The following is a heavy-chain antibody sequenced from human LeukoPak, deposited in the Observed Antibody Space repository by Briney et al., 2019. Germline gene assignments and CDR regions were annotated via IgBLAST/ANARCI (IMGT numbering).Heavy chain of an antibody. CDR2: IYYSGST. J-gene: IGHJ5*02. CDR3: ASNGGYCSGGGCYSEWFDP. V-gene: IGHV4-59*12. CDR1: GGSISSYY. Sequence: SETLSLTCTVSGGSISSYYWSWIRQPPGKGLEWIGYIYYSGSTNYNPSLKSRVTISVDTSKNQFSLKLSSVTAADTAVYYCASNGGYCSGGGCYSEWFDPWGQGTLVTVSS. D-gene: IGHD2-15*01.